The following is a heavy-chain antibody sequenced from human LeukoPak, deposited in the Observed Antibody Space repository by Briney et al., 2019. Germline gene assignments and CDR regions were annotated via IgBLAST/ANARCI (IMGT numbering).Heavy chain of an antibody. CDR1: GFTFSSYE. J-gene: IGHJ4*02. V-gene: IGHV3-48*03. CDR3: ARDGHAYGRGSPHY. Sequence: GGSLRLSCAASGFTFSSYEMNWVRQAPGKGLEWVSYISSSGSTKYYADSVKGRFTISRDNAKNSYLQMNSLRAEDTAVYYCARDGHAYGRGSPHYWGQGTLVTVSS. CDR2: ISSSGSTK. D-gene: IGHD3-10*01.